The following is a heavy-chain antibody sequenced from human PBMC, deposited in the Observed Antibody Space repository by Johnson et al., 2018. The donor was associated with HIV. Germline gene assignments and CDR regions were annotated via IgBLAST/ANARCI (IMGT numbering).Heavy chain of an antibody. J-gene: IGHJ3*02. CDR2: ISDSGRIK. CDR1: GFTFSDYY. V-gene: IGHV3-11*01. D-gene: IGHD5-24*01. CDR3: AKTERRWLQFDAFDI. Sequence: QVQLVESGGGLVKPGGSLRLSCAASGFTFSDYYMSWIRQAPGKGLEWVSYISDSGRIKYYADSVKGRFTISRDNAKNSLYLQMNSLRAEDTALYYCAKTERRWLQFDAFDIWGQGTMVTVSS.